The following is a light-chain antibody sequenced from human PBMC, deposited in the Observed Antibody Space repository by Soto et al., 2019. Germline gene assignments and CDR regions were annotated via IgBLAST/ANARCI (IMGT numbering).Light chain of an antibody. J-gene: IGLJ2*01. V-gene: IGLV2-14*01. CDR2: DVS. CDR1: SSDVGGYNY. CDR3: SSYTSSSTRKV. Sequence: QLVLTQPASVSGSPGQSITISCTGTSSDVGGYNYVSWYQQHPGKAPKLMIYDVSNRPSGVSNRFSGSKSGNTASLTISGLQAEDEADYYCSSYTSSSTRKVFGGGTKLTVL.